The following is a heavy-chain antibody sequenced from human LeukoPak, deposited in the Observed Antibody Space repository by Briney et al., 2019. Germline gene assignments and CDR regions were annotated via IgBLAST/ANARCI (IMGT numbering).Heavy chain of an antibody. D-gene: IGHD4-17*01. CDR3: ARDDYGGYALDY. Sequence: GGSLRLSCAVSGFTFSSYAMSWVRQAPGKGLEWVAVIWYDGSNKYYADSVKGRFTISRDNSKNTLYLQMNSLRAEDTAVYYCARDDYGGYALDYWGQGTLVTVSS. J-gene: IGHJ4*02. CDR2: IWYDGSNK. V-gene: IGHV3-33*08. CDR1: GFTFSSYA.